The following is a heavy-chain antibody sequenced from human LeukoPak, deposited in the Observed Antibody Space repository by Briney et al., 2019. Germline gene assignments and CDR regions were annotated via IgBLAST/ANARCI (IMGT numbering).Heavy chain of an antibody. Sequence: SETLSLTCTVSGGSISSGSYYWSWIRQPAGKGLEWIGRMYISGSTNYNPSLSGSTNYNPSLKSRVTISVDMSREQFSLKLSSVTAADTAVYYCARDRTVRGGIDYRGQGTLVTVSS. D-gene: IGHD3-10*01. CDR3: ARDRTVRGGIDY. J-gene: IGHJ4*02. CDR2: MYISGSTNYNPSLSGST. V-gene: IGHV4-61*02. CDR1: GGSISSGSYY.